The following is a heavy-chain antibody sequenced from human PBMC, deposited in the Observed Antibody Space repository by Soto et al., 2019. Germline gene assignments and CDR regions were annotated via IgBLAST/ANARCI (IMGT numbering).Heavy chain of an antibody. CDR3: ARDADWAFGY. J-gene: IGHJ4*02. CDR1: GFSFSSYS. D-gene: IGHD3-9*01. CDR2: IFVTSTPI. Sequence: EVQLVESGGGLVQPGGSLRLSCVASGFSFSSYSMVWVRQAPGKGLEWISYIFVTSTPIYYADSVKGRFTVSRDNTQNSVFLLMNSLRFEDTGIYFCARDADWAFGYWGQGTLVTVPS. V-gene: IGHV3-48*04.